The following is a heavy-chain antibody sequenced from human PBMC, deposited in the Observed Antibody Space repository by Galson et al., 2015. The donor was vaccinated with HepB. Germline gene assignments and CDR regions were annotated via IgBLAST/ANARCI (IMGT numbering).Heavy chain of an antibody. Sequence: SLRLSCAASGFTFSSYSMNWVRQAPGKGLEWVSSISSSSSYIYYADSVKGRFTISRDNAKNSLYLQMNSLRAEDTAVYYCARDYSPLSWFGELAFDYWGQGTLVTVSS. V-gene: IGHV3-21*01. CDR2: ISSSSSYI. J-gene: IGHJ4*02. CDR3: ARDYSPLSWFGELAFDY. D-gene: IGHD3-10*01. CDR1: GFTFSSYS.